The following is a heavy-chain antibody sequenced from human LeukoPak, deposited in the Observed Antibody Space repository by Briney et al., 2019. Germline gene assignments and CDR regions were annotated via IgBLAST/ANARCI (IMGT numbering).Heavy chain of an antibody. J-gene: IGHJ4*02. CDR3: ARGRHSSSWYGGSYFDY. D-gene: IGHD6-13*01. CDR2: INHSGST. V-gene: IGHV4-34*01. Sequence: NPSETLSLTCAVYGGSFSGYYWSWIRQPPGEGLEWIGEINHSGSTNYNPSLKSRVTISVDTSKNQFSLKLSSVTAADTAVYYCARGRHSSSWYGGSYFDYWGQGTLVTVSS. CDR1: GGSFSGYY.